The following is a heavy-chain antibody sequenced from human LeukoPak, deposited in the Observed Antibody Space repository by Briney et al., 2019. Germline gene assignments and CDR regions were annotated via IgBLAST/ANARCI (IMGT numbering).Heavy chain of an antibody. CDR3: ARWRGSTSERSDY. J-gene: IGHJ4*02. V-gene: IGHV3-7*01. Sequence: GGSLRLSCTASGFTFSDYWMTCVRQARGKGLEWVANIKQYGSAKYYVDSVKGRFTISRDNAKNSLYLHMDSLRVEDTATYYCARWRGSTSERSDYWGQGTLVTVSS. CDR1: GFTFSDYW. D-gene: IGHD2-2*01. CDR2: IKQYGSAK.